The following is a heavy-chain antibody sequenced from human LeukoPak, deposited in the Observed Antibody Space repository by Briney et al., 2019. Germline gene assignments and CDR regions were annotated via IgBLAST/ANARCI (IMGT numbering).Heavy chain of an antibody. V-gene: IGHV1-2*06. CDR1: GYTFTDYY. Sequence: ASVKVSCKASGYTFTDYYMHWVRQAPGQGLEWMGRINPNSGGANYAQQFQGRVTMPRDPSITTAYMEVVRLTSDDTAVYYCARGSGYGDSPGLDWGQGTLVTVSS. D-gene: IGHD4-17*01. J-gene: IGHJ4*02. CDR2: INPNSGGA. CDR3: ARGSGYGDSPGLD.